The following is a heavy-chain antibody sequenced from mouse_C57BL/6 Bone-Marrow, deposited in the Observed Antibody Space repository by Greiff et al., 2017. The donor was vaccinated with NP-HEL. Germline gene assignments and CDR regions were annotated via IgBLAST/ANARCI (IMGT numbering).Heavy chain of an antibody. D-gene: IGHD2-5*01. J-gene: IGHJ1*03. CDR3: ARSSNPWYFDV. CDR2: INPSSGYT. Sequence: QVQLKQSGAELARPGASVKMSCKASGYTFTSYTMHWVKQRPGQGLEWIGYINPSSGYTKYNQKFKDKATLTADKSSSTAYMQLSSLTSEDSAVYYCARSSNPWYFDVWGTGTTVTVSS. V-gene: IGHV1-4*01. CDR1: GYTFTSYT.